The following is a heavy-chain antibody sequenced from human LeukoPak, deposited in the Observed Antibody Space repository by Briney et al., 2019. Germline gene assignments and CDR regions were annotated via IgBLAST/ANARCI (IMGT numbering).Heavy chain of an antibody. CDR1: GFTFSSYA. CDR2: ISGSGGST. CDR3: AKDGDSSGWLYNIYFDY. V-gene: IGHV3-23*01. D-gene: IGHD6-19*01. J-gene: IGHJ4*02. Sequence: PGGSLRLSCAASGFTFSSYAMSWVRQAPGKGLEWVSAISGSGGSTYYADSVQGRFTISRDNSKNTLYLQMNSLRAEDTAVYYCAKDGDSSGWLYNIYFDYWGQGTLVTVSS.